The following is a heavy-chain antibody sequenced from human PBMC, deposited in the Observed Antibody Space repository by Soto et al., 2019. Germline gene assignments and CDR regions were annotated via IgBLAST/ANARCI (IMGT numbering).Heavy chain of an antibody. J-gene: IGHJ6*02. Sequence: QVQLVQSGAEVKKPGASVKVSCKASGYTFTSYGISWVRQAPGQGREWMGWISAYNGNTNYAQKLQGRDTMTTDTSMSTAYMELRSLRSDDTAVYYCARVHLLAVAGYYYYYGMDVWGQGTTVTVSS. CDR1: GYTFTSYG. CDR3: ARVHLLAVAGYYYYYGMDV. V-gene: IGHV1-18*01. D-gene: IGHD6-19*01. CDR2: ISAYNGNT.